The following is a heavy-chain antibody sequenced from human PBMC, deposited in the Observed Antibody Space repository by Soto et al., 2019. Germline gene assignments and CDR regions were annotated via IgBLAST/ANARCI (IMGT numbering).Heavy chain of an antibody. D-gene: IGHD3-3*01. CDR2: ISAYNGNT. CDR3: AIGPPITIFGVVRPGQEFDY. Sequence: QVQLVQSGAEVKKPGASVKVSCKASGYTFTSYGISWVRQAPGPGLEWMGWISAYNGNTNYAQKLQGRVTMTTDTSTSTAYMELRSQRSDDTAVYYCAIGPPITIFGVVRPGQEFDYLGQGTLVAVSS. J-gene: IGHJ4*02. CDR1: GYTFTSYG. V-gene: IGHV1-18*01.